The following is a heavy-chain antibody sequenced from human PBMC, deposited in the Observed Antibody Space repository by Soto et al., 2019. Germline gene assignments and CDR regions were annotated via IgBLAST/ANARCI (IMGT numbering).Heavy chain of an antibody. J-gene: IGHJ6*03. CDR1: GFTFSSYA. CDR3: AKAHKDRGYPSRPYYYYMDV. Sequence: HPVGSLRLSCAASGFTFSSYAMSWFRQAPGKGLEWVSAISGSGGSTYYADSVKGRFTISRDNSKNTLYLQMNSLRAEDTAVYYCAKAHKDRGYPSRPYYYYMDVWGKGTTVTVSS. D-gene: IGHD3-22*01. V-gene: IGHV3-23*01. CDR2: ISGSGGST.